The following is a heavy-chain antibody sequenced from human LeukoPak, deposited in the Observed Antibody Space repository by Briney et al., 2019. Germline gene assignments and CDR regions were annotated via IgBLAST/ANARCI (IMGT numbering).Heavy chain of an antibody. CDR3: ARGAWFGELFQDYFDY. D-gene: IGHD3-10*01. J-gene: IGHJ4*02. Sequence: ASVKVSCKASGYTFTSYYMHWVRQAPGQGLEWMGIINPSGGSTSYAQKFQGRVTMTRDTSTSTVYMELSSLRSEDTAVYYCARGAWFGELFQDYFDYWGQGTLVTVSS. V-gene: IGHV1-46*01. CDR1: GYTFTSYY. CDR2: INPSGGST.